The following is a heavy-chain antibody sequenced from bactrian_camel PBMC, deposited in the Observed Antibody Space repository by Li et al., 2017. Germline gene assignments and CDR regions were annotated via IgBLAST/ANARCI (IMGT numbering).Heavy chain of an antibody. CDR1: GSTSHDCI. V-gene: IGHV3S55*01. D-gene: IGHD7*01. CDR3: AADPHWSRFNY. Sequence: VQLVESGGGSVQVGESLRLSCTAPGSTSHDCIIDWYRQAPGKEREGLATIDSDGDAACADSMKGRFTISRDNAKNTLYLQMNSLKPEDTAMYYCAADPHWSRFNYWGQGTQVTVS. J-gene: IGHJ4*01. CDR2: IDSDGDA.